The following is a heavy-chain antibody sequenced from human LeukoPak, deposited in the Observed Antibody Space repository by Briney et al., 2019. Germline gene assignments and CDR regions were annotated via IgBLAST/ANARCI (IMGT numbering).Heavy chain of an antibody. D-gene: IGHD1-1*01. CDR3: AKALERRYYYYGMDV. CDR2: ISGSSDNT. J-gene: IGHJ6*02. CDR1: GFTYRSHA. Sequence: GGSLRLSCAVSGFTYRSHAMSWVRQAPGKGLEWVSVISGSSDNTYYADSVKGRFTISRDNAKNSLFLQMNSLRAEDAALYYCAKALERRYYYYGMDVWGQGTTVTVSS. V-gene: IGHV3-23*01.